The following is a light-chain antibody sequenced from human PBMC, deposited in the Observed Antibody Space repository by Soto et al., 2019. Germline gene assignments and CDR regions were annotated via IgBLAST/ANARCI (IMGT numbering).Light chain of an antibody. CDR1: QSVSSNY. J-gene: IGKJ1*01. CDR2: GVS. CDR3: QQYGDSPPWT. Sequence: EIVLTQSPGTLSLSPGERATLSCRASQSVSSNYLAWYQQKAGQAPRLLIYGVSSRATGIPDRFSGSGSGTDFTLTIRRLEPEDFAVYYCQQYGDSPPWTFGQGTKVEIK. V-gene: IGKV3-20*01.